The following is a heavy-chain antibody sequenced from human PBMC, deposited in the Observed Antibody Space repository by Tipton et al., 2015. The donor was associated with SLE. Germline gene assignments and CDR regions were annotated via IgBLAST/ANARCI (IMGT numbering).Heavy chain of an antibody. CDR1: GGSFSGYY. D-gene: IGHD6-13*01. CDR3: ARTRIAAAFFDY. J-gene: IGHJ4*02. CDR2: IYYSGST. Sequence: LRLSCAVYGGSFSGYYWSWIRQPPGKGLEWIGYIYYSGSTNYNPSLKSRVTISVDTSKNQFSLKLSSVTAADTAVYYCARTRIAAAFFDYWGQGTLVTVSS. V-gene: IGHV4-59*08.